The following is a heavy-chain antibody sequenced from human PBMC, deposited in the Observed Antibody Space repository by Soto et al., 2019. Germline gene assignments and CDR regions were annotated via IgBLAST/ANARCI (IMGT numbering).Heavy chain of an antibody. D-gene: IGHD2-15*01. CDR2: ISNRGDT. Sequence: EVQLVESGGGLVQPGGSLRLSCTASGFIVSDTYVNWVRQAPGKGLEWVSVISNRGDTHYADSVRGRFSLSRDISDNTLHLHMNNLRVEDTAVYYCAREPRYCRGGSCSITGDAYDIGGQGTMVTVSS. V-gene: IGHV3-66*01. CDR3: AREPRYCRGGSCSITGDAYDI. J-gene: IGHJ3*02. CDR1: GFIVSDTY.